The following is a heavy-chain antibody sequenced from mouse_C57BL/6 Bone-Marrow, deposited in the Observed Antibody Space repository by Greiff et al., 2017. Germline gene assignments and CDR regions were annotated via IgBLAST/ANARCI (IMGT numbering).Heavy chain of an antibody. Sequence: QVQLQQPGAELVKPGASVKMSCKASGYTFTSYWITWVKQRPGQGLEWIGDIYPGSGSTNYNEKFKSKATLTVDTSSSTAYMQLSSLTSEDSAVYYCARKITIITTVVSYYAMDYWGQGTSVTVSS. J-gene: IGHJ4*01. CDR3: ARKITIITTVVSYYAMDY. D-gene: IGHD1-1*01. CDR2: IYPGSGST. V-gene: IGHV1-55*01. CDR1: GYTFTSYW.